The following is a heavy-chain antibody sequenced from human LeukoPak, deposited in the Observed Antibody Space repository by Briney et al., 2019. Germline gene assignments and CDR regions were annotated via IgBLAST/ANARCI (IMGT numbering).Heavy chain of an antibody. J-gene: IGHJ4*02. D-gene: IGHD3-22*01. CDR3: ARFKGDGSGYYYDY. V-gene: IGHV4-34*10. CDR1: GGSLINYY. CDR2: IDHSGGT. Sequence: SETLSLTCAVYGGSLINYYWSWIRQSPGKGLEWIGDIDHSGGTSYNPALRSRVTMSIDPSRNQFYLKINSVTASDTAVYYCARFKGDGSGYYYDYWGQGTLVTVSS.